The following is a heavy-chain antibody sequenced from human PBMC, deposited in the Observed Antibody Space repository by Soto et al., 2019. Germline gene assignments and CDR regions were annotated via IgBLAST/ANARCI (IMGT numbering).Heavy chain of an antibody. J-gene: IGHJ3*02. CDR2: INPNSGGT. V-gene: IGHV1-2*02. CDR1: GYIFTDYY. D-gene: IGHD3-16*02. CDR3: ASRGYDCAGDSCRYKDI. Sequence: QVQLVQSGAEVKKPWASVNVSCKASGYIFTDYYIYWVRQAPGQGLEWMGWINPNSGGTDYAQKFQGRVTMTRDTSITTAYMELRRLRSDATGVYYCASRGYDCAGDSCRYKDIWGQGTKVTVSS.